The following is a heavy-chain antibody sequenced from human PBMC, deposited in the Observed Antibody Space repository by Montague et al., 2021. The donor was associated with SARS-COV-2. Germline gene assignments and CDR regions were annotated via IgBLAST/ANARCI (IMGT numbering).Heavy chain of an antibody. CDR1: GYTFTNYA. J-gene: IGHJ3*02. Sequence: SVKVSCKASGYTFTNYAMNWVRQAPGQGLEWMGWINTNTENPTYAQGFTGRFVFSLDTSVSTAYLQISSLRAEDTAVYYCAGPALSSGFAFDIWGQGTMVTVSS. CDR3: AGPALSSGFAFDI. CDR2: INTNTENP. D-gene: IGHD3-22*01. V-gene: IGHV7-4-1*02.